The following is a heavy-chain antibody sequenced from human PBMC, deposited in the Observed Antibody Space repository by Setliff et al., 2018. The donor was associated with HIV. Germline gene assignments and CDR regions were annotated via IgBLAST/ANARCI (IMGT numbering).Heavy chain of an antibody. CDR2: IKEDGSDE. CDR3: AVAVILDY. Sequence: GESLKISCAASGFTFSSYWMSWVRQAPGKGLEWVANIKEDGSDENYASSVKGRFTISRDNSKNSLYLQMNNLRAEDTAVYYCAVAVILDYWGQGNPVTVSS. V-gene: IGHV3-7*03. J-gene: IGHJ4*02. CDR1: GFTFSSYW. D-gene: IGHD6-19*01.